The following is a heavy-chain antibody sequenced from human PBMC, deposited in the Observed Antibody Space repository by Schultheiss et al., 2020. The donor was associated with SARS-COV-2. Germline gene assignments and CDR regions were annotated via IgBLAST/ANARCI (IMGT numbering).Heavy chain of an antibody. D-gene: IGHD3-10*01. CDR1: GGSVSSGSYY. CDR3: ARALWGGSGSYFNNWFDP. V-gene: IGHV4-31*03. Sequence: SETLSLTCSVSGGSVSSGSYYWSWLRQSPERGLEWIGYIYYSGSTYYNPSLKSRVTISVDTSKNQFSLKLSSVTAADTAVYYCARALWGGSGSYFNNWFDPWGQGTLVTVSS. J-gene: IGHJ5*02. CDR2: IYYSGST.